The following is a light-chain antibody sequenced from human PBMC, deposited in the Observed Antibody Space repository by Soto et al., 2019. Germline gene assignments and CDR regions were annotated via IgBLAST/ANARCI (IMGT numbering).Light chain of an antibody. CDR3: SSYTTSSTLV. CDR1: SSDIGAYNY. Sequence: QSVLTQPASVSGSPGQSITISCAGTSSDIGAYNYVSWYQHHPSKAPKLMIYDVTNRPSGVSIRFSGSKSGNTASLTISGLQAEDEADYYCSSYTTSSTLVFSGGTKLTVL. CDR2: DVT. J-gene: IGLJ2*01. V-gene: IGLV2-14*03.